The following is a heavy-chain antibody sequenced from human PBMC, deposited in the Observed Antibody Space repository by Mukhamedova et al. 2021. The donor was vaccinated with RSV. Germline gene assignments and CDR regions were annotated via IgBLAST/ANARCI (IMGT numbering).Heavy chain of an antibody. D-gene: IGHD3-3*01. J-gene: IGHJ3*02. CDR2: GSSG. Sequence: GSSGINAESVKGRFTISRDNSKNTLYLQMNSLRAEDTALYYCARGALYSSWSALAFDIWGQGTMVTVSS. CDR3: ARGALYSSWSALAFDI. V-gene: IGHV3-30-3*01.